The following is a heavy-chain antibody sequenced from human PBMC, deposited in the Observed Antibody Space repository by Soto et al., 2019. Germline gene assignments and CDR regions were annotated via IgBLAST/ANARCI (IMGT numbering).Heavy chain of an antibody. CDR1: GFTFSSYG. Sequence: GGSLRLSCAASGFTFSSYGMHWVRQAPGKGLEWVAVISYDGSNKYYADSVKGRFTISRDNSKNTLYLQMNSLRAEDTAVYYCAKGDRAYYYYGMDVWGQGTTVTVSS. CDR3: AKGDRAYYYYGMDV. J-gene: IGHJ6*02. D-gene: IGHD2-15*01. V-gene: IGHV3-30*18. CDR2: ISYDGSNK.